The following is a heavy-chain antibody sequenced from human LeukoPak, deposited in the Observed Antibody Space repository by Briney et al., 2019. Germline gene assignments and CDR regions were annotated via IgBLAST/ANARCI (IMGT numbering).Heavy chain of an antibody. V-gene: IGHV3-33*01. Sequence: GGSLRLSCAASGFTFSNYGMHWVRQPPGQGPEWLTAIQYDGSKTYYAESVRGRITISRDDSKNTLYLQMNSLRAEDTAVYYCARDSCSSPSCFDYWGQGTLVTVSS. CDR1: GFTFSNYG. CDR2: IQYDGSKT. D-gene: IGHD2-2*01. J-gene: IGHJ4*02. CDR3: ARDSCSSPSCFDY.